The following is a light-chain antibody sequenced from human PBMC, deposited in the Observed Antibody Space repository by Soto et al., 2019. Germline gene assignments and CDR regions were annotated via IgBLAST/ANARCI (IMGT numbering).Light chain of an antibody. J-gene: IGLJ3*02. CDR3: CSYTDGSSLL. V-gene: IGLV2-23*02. Sequence: QSALTQPASVSESPGQSISISCAGGRNDIGAYNLVSWYQQHPGKAPKLIIYEVNKRPSGVSNRFSGSRSGNTASLTISGLQAEDEADYYCCSYTDGSSLLFGGGTKLTVL. CDR1: RNDIGAYNL. CDR2: EVN.